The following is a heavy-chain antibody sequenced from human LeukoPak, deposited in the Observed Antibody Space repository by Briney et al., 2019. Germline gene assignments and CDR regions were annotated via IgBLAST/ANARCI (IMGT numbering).Heavy chain of an antibody. V-gene: IGHV3-23*01. J-gene: IGHJ4*02. CDR3: ARHWDFWSRYFDY. D-gene: IGHD3-3*01. Sequence: GGSLRLSCAASGFTFSSYAMSWVRQAPGKGLEWASAISGSGGSTYYADSVKGRFTISRDNSKNTLYLQMNSLRAEDTAVYYCARHWDFWSRYFDYRGQGTLVTVSS. CDR1: GFTFSSYA. CDR2: ISGSGGST.